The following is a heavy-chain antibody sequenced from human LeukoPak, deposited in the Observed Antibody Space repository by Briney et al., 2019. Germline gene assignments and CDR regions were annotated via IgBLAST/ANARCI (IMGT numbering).Heavy chain of an antibody. Sequence: SETLSLTCTVSGGSMSSYYWSWIRQSPGKGLEWIGYIYYSGSTNYNPSLKSRVTISVDTSKNQFSLKLNSVTAADTAVYYCARVARSMSSSSDDSWGQGTLVTVSS. CDR3: ARVARSMSSSSDDS. J-gene: IGHJ5*01. CDR1: GGSMSSYY. V-gene: IGHV4-59*08. D-gene: IGHD6-13*01. CDR2: IYYSGST.